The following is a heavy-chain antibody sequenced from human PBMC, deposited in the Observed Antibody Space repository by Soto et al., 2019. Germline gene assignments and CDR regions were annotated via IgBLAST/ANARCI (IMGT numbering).Heavy chain of an antibody. CDR3: VRARATDSRPDY. V-gene: IGHV3-21*01. J-gene: IGHJ4*02. Sequence: VQLVESGGGLGKPGGSLRLSCAASGFTFSLYSMVWVRQAPGEGLEWVSSISSSSSYIYYADSLKGRISISRDNAKNSLYLQMDRLRVEDTATYYCVRARATDSRPDYWGQGTLVTVSS. CDR1: GFTFSLYS. CDR2: ISSSSSYI. D-gene: IGHD3-22*01.